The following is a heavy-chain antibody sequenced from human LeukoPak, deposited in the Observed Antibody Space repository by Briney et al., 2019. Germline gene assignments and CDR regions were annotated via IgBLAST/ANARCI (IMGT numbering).Heavy chain of an antibody. V-gene: IGHV4-30-4*01. CDR3: ARGRRGPSDAFDI. CDR1: GGSISSGDYY. J-gene: IGHJ3*02. CDR2: IYYSGST. Sequence: SQTLSLTCTVSGGSISSGDYYWSWIRQPPGKGLEWIGYIYYSGSTYYNPSLKSRVTISVDTSRNQFSLKLSSVTAADTAVYYCARGRRGPSDAFDIWGQGTMVTVSS.